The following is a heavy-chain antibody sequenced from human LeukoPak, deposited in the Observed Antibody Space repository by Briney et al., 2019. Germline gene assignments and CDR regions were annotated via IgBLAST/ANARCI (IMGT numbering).Heavy chain of an antibody. CDR2: IKSKTDGGTT. CDR1: GFTFTNAW. D-gene: IGHD1-26*01. CDR3: QGGRF. Sequence: KPRRSLRLSCSASGFTFTNAWMSWVGQAPGKGLEWVGRIKSKTDGGTTDYAAPVKGRFSISRDDSKNTLYLQMNSLKSEDTAVYYCQGGRFWGQGTLVTVSS. J-gene: IGHJ4*02. V-gene: IGHV3-15*01.